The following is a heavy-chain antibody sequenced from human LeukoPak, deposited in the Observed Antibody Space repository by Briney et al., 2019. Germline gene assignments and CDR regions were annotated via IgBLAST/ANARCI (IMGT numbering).Heavy chain of an antibody. D-gene: IGHD1-7*01. V-gene: IGHV1-69*05. CDR1: GGTFSSYA. J-gene: IGHJ6*03. CDR2: IIPIFGTA. CDR3: ARGGYNWNYGDYYYMDV. Sequence: SVKVSCKASGGTFSSYANSWVRQAPGQGLEWMGGIIPIFGTANYAQKFQGRVTITTDESTSTAYMELSSLRSEDTAVYYCARGGYNWNYGDYYYMDVWGKGTTVTVSS.